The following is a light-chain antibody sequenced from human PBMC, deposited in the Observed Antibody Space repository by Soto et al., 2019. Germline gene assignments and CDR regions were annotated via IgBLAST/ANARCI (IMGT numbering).Light chain of an antibody. CDR3: QQSFTTPLT. CDR2: VAS. Sequence: DIQMTQCPSSLSASVGDRVTITCRASQNIGRFLNWHQQKPGKAPNVLINVASTLRSGVPSRFSGSGSGTDFNLTINSLQPEDFATYFCQQSFTTPLTFGGGTKVDIK. V-gene: IGKV1-39*01. CDR1: QNIGRF. J-gene: IGKJ4*01.